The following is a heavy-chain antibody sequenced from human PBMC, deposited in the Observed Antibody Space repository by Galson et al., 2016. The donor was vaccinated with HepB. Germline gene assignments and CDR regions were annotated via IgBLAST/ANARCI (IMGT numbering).Heavy chain of an antibody. CDR1: GYTFTSFG. Sequence: SVKVSCKASGYTFTSFGITWVRQAPGQGLEWMGWISAYNGYTNYAQKLQGRVTMTTHTSTSTVYMELSRLRSDDTAVYYCARDYGDNSFYGMDVWGQGTTVTVSS. CDR2: ISAYNGYT. V-gene: IGHV1-18*01. J-gene: IGHJ6*02. CDR3: ARDYGDNSFYGMDV. D-gene: IGHD4-17*01.